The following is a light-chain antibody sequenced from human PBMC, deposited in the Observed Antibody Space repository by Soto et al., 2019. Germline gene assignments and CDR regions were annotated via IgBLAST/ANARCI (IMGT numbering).Light chain of an antibody. CDR3: QQFNSYPPT. V-gene: IGKV3-15*01. CDR2: GAS. CDR1: QSVSSN. J-gene: IGKJ4*01. Sequence: EIVMTQSPATLSVSPGERATLSCRASQSVSSNLAWYQQKPGQAPRLLIYGASTRATGIPARFSGSGSGTDFTLTISSLQSEDFATYYCQQFNSYPPTFGGGTKVDIK.